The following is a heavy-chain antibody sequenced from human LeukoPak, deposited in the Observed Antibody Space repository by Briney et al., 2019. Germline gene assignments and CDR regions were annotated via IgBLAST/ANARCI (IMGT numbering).Heavy chain of an antibody. D-gene: IGHD6-19*01. J-gene: IGHJ4*02. V-gene: IGHV3-30*02. Sequence: GGSLTLSCAASGFIFSSYGMHWVRQAPGKGLEWVAFIRYDGSDKYYADSVKGRFTISRDNSQNTLHLQMYSLRTEDTAVYFCAKDRITGYVRGWWAEHDFWGQGTLVTVSS. CDR2: IRYDGSDK. CDR1: GFIFSSYG. CDR3: AKDRITGYVRGWWAEHDF.